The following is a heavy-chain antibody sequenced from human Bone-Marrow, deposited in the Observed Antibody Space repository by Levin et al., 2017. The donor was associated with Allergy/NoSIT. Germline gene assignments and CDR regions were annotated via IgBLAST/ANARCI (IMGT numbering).Heavy chain of an antibody. V-gene: IGHV1-2*04. J-gene: IGHJ3*01. D-gene: IGHD1-14*01. CDR3: ARDRGEGGNTGAFDL. CDR2: INPRSGGT. CDR1: GYTFTGYY. Sequence: ASVKVSCNASGYTFTGYYIHWVRQAPGQGLEWMGWINPRSGGTKFAQKFQGWVTMTTDTSITTVYMEVTRLKVDDTAVYFCARDRGEGGNTGAFDLWGQGTVVTVSP.